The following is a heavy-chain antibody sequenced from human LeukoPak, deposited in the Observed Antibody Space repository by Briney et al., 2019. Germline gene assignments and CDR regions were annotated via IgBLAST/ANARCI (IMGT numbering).Heavy chain of an antibody. Sequence: GGSLRLSCEPSGFPFSSYEMNWVRQAPGKGLEWVSYISSSGSTIYYADSVKGRFTISRDNAKNSLYLQMNSLRAEDTAVYYCAELGITMIGGVWGKGTTVTISS. CDR1: GFPFSSYE. V-gene: IGHV3-48*03. CDR3: AELGITMIGGV. J-gene: IGHJ6*04. D-gene: IGHD3-10*02. CDR2: ISSSGSTI.